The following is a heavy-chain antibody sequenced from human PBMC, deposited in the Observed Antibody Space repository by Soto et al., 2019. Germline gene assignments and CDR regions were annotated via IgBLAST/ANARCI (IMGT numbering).Heavy chain of an antibody. CDR3: AREAPYLSSATCANFYDMDV. J-gene: IGHJ6*02. Sequence: QVQLVQSGAEVKKPGSSVKVSCKASGGTFGSYAITWVRRAPGQGLEWMGGIIPILKSPAYAQKFQGRVVITADYMTNTAYMELNSPRCADTAVYYCAREAPYLSSATCANFYDMDVWGHGTTVAV. D-gene: IGHD2-2*01. V-gene: IGHV1-69*01. CDR1: GGTFGSYA. CDR2: IIPILKSP.